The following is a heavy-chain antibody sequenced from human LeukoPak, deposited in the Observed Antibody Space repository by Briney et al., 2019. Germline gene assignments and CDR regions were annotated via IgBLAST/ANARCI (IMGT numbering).Heavy chain of an antibody. D-gene: IGHD6-13*01. J-gene: IGHJ5*02. CDR2: MNPNSGNT. Sequence: SVKASCKASGSTFTSYDINWVRQATGQGLEWMGWMNPNSGNTGYAQKFQRIVPMTRNTSISTAYMELSSLRSEDTAVYYCARDRRSSSSKTGAPYNWFDPWGQGTLVTVSS. CDR1: GSTFTSYD. CDR3: ARDRRSSSSKTGAPYNWFDP. V-gene: IGHV1-8*01.